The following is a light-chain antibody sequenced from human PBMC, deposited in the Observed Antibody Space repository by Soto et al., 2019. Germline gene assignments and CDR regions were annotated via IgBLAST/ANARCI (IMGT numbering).Light chain of an antibody. CDR1: QSISSW. J-gene: IGKJ1*01. V-gene: IGKV1-5*03. Sequence: DIQMTQSPSTLSASVGDRVTITCRASQSISSWLAWYQQKPGKAPKLLIYKASSLESGVPSRFSGSGSGTEFTLTISSLQPYDFATYYFQQYNSYPWTFGQGTKVAIK. CDR2: KAS. CDR3: QQYNSYPWT.